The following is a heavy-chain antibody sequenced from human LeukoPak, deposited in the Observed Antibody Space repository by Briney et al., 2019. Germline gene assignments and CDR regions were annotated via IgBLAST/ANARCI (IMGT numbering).Heavy chain of an antibody. V-gene: IGHV4-59*08. CDR1: GGSISSYY. CDR3: ARLGYCSGGSCYYFDY. D-gene: IGHD2-15*01. Sequence: SETLSLTCTVSGGSISSYYWSWIRQPPGKGLEWIGYIYYSGSTNYNPSLKSRVTISVDTSKNQFSLKLSSVTAADTAVYYCARLGYCSGGSCYYFDYWGQGTLVTVSS. J-gene: IGHJ4*02. CDR2: IYYSGST.